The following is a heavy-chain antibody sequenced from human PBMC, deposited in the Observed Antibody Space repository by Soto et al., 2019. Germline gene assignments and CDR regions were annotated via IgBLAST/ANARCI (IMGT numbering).Heavy chain of an antibody. CDR3: ATLGQYYDFWSGTDLDFDY. Sequence: EVQLLESGGGLVQPGGSLRLSCAASGFTFSSYAMSWVRQAPGKGLEWVSAISGSGVSTYYADSVKGRFTISSDNSKNTLYLQMNSLRAEDTAVYYCATLGQYYDFWSGTDLDFDYWGQGTLVTVSS. CDR1: GFTFSSYA. CDR2: ISGSGVST. D-gene: IGHD3-3*01. J-gene: IGHJ4*02. V-gene: IGHV3-23*01.